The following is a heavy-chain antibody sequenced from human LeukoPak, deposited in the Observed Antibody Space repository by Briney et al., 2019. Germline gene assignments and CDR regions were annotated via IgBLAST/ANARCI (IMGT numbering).Heavy chain of an antibody. CDR3: ARDHTGAFDI. CDR2: IYSGGST. Sequence: GGSLRLSCAASGFTVSSNYMSWVRQAPGKGLEWVSVIYSGGSTYYADSVKGRFTISRDNSKNTLNLQMNSLRAEDTAVYYCARDHTGAFDIWGQGTMVTVSS. D-gene: IGHD4-17*01. J-gene: IGHJ3*02. CDR1: GFTVSSNY. V-gene: IGHV3-66*01.